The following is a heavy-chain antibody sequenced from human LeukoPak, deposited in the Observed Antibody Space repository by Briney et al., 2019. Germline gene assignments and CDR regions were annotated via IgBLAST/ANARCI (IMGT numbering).Heavy chain of an antibody. CDR2: IYYSGST. Sequence: SETLSLTCTVSGGSISSSSYYWGWIRRPPGKGLEWIGSIYYSGSTYYNPSPKSRVTISVDTSKNQFSLKLRSVTAADTAVYYCARVTGYMIEDYFDYWGQGTLVTVSS. D-gene: IGHD3-22*01. CDR3: ARVTGYMIEDYFDY. J-gene: IGHJ4*02. V-gene: IGHV4-39*07. CDR1: GGSISSSSYY.